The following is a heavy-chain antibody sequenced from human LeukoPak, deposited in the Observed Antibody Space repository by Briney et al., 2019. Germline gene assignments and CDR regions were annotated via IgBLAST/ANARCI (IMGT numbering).Heavy chain of an antibody. CDR1: GFTFSNYW. CDR3: ARDRIAAASEWAFDI. CDR2: IKEDGSGK. J-gene: IGHJ3*02. D-gene: IGHD6-13*01. Sequence: PGGSLRLSCAASGFTFSNYWMSWVRQAPGKGLEWVADIKEDGSGKYYVDSVKGRFTISRDNGKNSLYLQMNSLRAEDTAVYYCARDRIAAASEWAFDIWGQGTMVTVSS. V-gene: IGHV3-7*01.